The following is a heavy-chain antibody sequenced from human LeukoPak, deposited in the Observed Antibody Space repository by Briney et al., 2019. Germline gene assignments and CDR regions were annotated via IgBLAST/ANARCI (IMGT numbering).Heavy chain of an antibody. V-gene: IGHV5-51*01. Sequence: GESLKISCKGSGYSFTSYWIGWVRQMPGKGLEWMGIIYPGDSDTRHSPSFQGQVTISADKSISTAYLQWSSLKASDTAMYYCARGVKSIVVVPAAIDYWGQGTLVTVSS. J-gene: IGHJ4*02. CDR2: IYPGDSDT. CDR1: GYSFTSYW. CDR3: ARGVKSIVVVPAAIDY. D-gene: IGHD2-2*01.